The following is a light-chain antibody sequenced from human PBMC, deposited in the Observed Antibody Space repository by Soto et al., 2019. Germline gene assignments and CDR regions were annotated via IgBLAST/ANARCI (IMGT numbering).Light chain of an antibody. CDR2: SAS. V-gene: IGKV1-27*01. CDR1: QGIGVY. J-gene: IGKJ4*01. Sequence: DIQMTQSPSSLSASLGDRVTITCRASQGIGVYLAWFQQKPGKVPKLLIYSASAVQSGVPSRFSGSGSGTDFTLTISSLQPEDIATYYCQKYNSAPLTFGGGTRVEIK. CDR3: QKYNSAPLT.